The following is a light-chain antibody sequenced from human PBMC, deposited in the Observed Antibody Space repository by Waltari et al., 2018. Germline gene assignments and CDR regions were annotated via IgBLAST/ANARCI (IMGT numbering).Light chain of an antibody. V-gene: IGKV4-1*01. Sequence: DIVMTQSPDSLAVSLGERATINCKSSQSVLYSSNNENYLAWYQQKPGQPPKLLISWASARTSGVPDRFSGSGSGTDFTLTISSLQAEDVAVYYCQQYYSIPPAFGQGTKLEIQ. CDR1: QSVLYSSNNENY. CDR3: QQYYSIPPA. J-gene: IGKJ2*01. CDR2: WAS.